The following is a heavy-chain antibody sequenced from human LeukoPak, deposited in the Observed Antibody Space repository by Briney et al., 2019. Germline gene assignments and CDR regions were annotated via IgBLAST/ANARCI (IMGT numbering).Heavy chain of an antibody. Sequence: ASVKVSCKASGYRFTSYYMHWIRQAPGQGLEWMGVINTSGGSTSYEQKFQDRVTMTRDTSTSTVYMELSSLRSEDTAVYYCARGSRWLGDYWGQGTLVTVST. J-gene: IGHJ4*02. D-gene: IGHD5-24*01. CDR3: ARGSRWLGDY. CDR2: INTSGGST. CDR1: GYRFTSYY. V-gene: IGHV1-46*01.